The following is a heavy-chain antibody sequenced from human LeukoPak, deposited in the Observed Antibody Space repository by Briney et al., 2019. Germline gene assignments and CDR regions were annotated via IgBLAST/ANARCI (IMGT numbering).Heavy chain of an antibody. J-gene: IGHJ4*02. CDR1: GYTFTSYG. CDR2: ISAYNGNT. V-gene: IGHV1-18*01. Sequence: ASVKVSCKASGYTFTSYGISWVRQAPGQGLEWMGWISAYNGNTNYAQKLQGRVTMTTDTSTSTAYMELRSLRSDDTAVYYCARDGPRRDGYISQNLEYYFDYWGQGTLVTVSS. CDR3: ARDGPRRDGYISQNLEYYFDY. D-gene: IGHD5-24*01.